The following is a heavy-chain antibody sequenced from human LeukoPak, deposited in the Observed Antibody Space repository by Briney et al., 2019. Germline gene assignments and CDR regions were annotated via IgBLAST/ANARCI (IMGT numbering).Heavy chain of an antibody. D-gene: IGHD3-3*01. CDR2: ISGSGGST. V-gene: IGHV3-23*01. CDR1: GFTFSSYA. J-gene: IGHJ6*02. CDR3: AKDPLFGVVIAYSFPDYGMDV. Sequence: GGSLRLSCAASGFTFSSYAMSWVRQAPGKGLEWVSAISGSGGSTYYADSVKGRFTISRDNSKNTLYLQMNSLRAEDTAVYYCAKDPLFGVVIAYSFPDYGMDVWGQGTTVTASS.